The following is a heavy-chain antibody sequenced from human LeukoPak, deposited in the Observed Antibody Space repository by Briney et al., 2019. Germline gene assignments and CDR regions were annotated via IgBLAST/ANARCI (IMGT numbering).Heavy chain of an antibody. Sequence: SETLSLTCTVSGGSISSYYWSWIRQPPGKGLEWIGYIYYSGSTYYNPSLKSRVTISVDTSKNQFSLKLSSVTAADTAVYYCARDGEYDRGAFDIWGQGTTVTVSS. CDR3: ARDGEYDRGAFDI. CDR1: GGSISSYY. D-gene: IGHD3-22*01. V-gene: IGHV4-59*06. CDR2: IYYSGST. J-gene: IGHJ3*02.